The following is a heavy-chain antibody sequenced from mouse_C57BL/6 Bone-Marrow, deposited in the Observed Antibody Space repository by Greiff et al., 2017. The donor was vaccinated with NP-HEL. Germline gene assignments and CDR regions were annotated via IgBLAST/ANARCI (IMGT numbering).Heavy chain of an antibody. CDR2: ISSGSSTI. Sequence: EVMLVESGGGLVKPGGSLKLSCAASGFTFSDYGMHWVRQAPEKGLEWVAYISSGSSTIYYADTVKGRFTISRDNAKNTLFLQMTSLRSEDTAMYYCASAYYYGSSSYYFDYWGQGTTLTVSS. D-gene: IGHD1-1*01. CDR1: GFTFSDYG. J-gene: IGHJ2*01. V-gene: IGHV5-17*01. CDR3: ASAYYYGSSSYYFDY.